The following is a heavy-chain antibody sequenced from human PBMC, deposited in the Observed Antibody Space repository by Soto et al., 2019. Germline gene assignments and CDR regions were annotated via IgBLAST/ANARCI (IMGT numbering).Heavy chain of an antibody. CDR1: GFTFRSYG. J-gene: IGHJ6*02. D-gene: IGHD2-2*01. V-gene: IGHV3-33*01. Sequence: QMQLVESGGGVVQPGRSLRLSCAASGFTFRSYGIHWVSQAPGKGLEWVALIWFDGSKKYYVDSVKGRFAVSRDNSKNTLYLQMNSLRVEDTAVYYCARDRLVPYGYGMDVWGQGTTGTVSS. CDR3: ARDRLVPYGYGMDV. CDR2: IWFDGSKK.